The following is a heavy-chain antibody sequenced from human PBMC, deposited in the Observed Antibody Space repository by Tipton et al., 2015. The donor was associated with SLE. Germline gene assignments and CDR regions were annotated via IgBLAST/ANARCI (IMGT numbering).Heavy chain of an antibody. CDR2: IHTDGSLT. J-gene: IGHJ4*02. V-gene: IGHV3-74*01. D-gene: IGHD1-26*01. CDR1: GDSINDYY. CDR3: ARVWVGTTTTLPFDY. Sequence: LSLTCTVSGDSINDYYWTWVRQAPGKGLVWVSRIHTDGSLTNYADSVKGRFTISRDNAKNTLFLQMNSLTAEDTAVYYCARVWVGTTTTLPFDYWGQGTLVTVSS.